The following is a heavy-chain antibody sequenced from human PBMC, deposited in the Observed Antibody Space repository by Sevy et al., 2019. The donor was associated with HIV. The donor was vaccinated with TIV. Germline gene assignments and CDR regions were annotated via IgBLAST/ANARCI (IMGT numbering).Heavy chain of an antibody. J-gene: IGHJ1*01. CDR2: FVPIFGTA. Sequence: ASVKVSCKASGGIFSSHAVSWVRQAPGQGLEWMGVFVPIFGTANYAQKFLGRLTITADVSTSTAYMELSNLTSDDTAGYYCARRPLHKTGHGYFQHWGQGTLVTVSS. D-gene: IGHD6-13*01. CDR1: GGIFSSHA. V-gene: IGHV1-69*13. CDR3: ARRPLHKTGHGYFQH.